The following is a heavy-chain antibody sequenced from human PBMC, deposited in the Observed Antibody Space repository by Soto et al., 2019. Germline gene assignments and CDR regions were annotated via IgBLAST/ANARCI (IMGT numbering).Heavy chain of an antibody. CDR2: IWYDGSNK. V-gene: IGHV3-33*01. D-gene: IGHD3-22*01. CDR1: GFTFSSYG. CDR3: ARDRYYYDSSGYYDY. J-gene: IGHJ4*02. Sequence: ESGGGVVQPGRSLRLSCAASGFTFSSYGMHWVRQAPGKGLEWVAVIWYDGSNKYYADSVKGRFTISRDNSKNTLYLQMNSLRAEDTAVYCCARDRYYYDSSGYYDYWGQGTLVTVSS.